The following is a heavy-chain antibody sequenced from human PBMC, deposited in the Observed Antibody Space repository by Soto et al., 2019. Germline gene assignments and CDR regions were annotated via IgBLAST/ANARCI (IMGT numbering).Heavy chain of an antibody. D-gene: IGHD2-2*01. Sequence: SETLSLTCAVYGGSFSGYYWSWIRQPPGKGLEWIGEINHSGSTNYNPSLKSRVTISVDTSKNQFSLKLSSVTAADTAVYYCAREAGYCSSTSCYGAFDIWGQGTXVTVSS. CDR1: GGSFSGYY. J-gene: IGHJ3*02. V-gene: IGHV4-34*01. CDR2: INHSGST. CDR3: AREAGYCSSTSCYGAFDI.